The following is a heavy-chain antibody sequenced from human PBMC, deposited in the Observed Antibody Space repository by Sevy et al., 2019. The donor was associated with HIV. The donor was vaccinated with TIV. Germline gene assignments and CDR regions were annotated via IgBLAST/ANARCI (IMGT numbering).Heavy chain of an antibody. J-gene: IGHJ4*02. CDR2: ISFDGDKK. D-gene: IGHD3-3*01. CDR1: GFIFTSYG. V-gene: IGHV3-30*18. CDR3: GKGRVGYSDFWRWYNVEF. Sequence: GGSLRLSCVASGFIFTSYGIHWVRQAPGKGLEWVAVISFDGDKKYYADSVKGRFTISRDNSKNTLYLQMNSLRTEDTAVYFFGKGRVGYSDFWRWYNVEFWGQGTLVTVSS.